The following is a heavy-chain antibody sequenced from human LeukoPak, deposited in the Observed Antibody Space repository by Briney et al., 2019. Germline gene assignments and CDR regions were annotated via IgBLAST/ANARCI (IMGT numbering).Heavy chain of an antibody. CDR3: AREGDGVQLWHTQIYFDY. Sequence: SVKVSCKASGGIFSSYAISWVRQAPGQGLEWMGGIIPIFGTANYAQKFQGRVTITADESTSTAYMELSSLRSEDTAVYYCAREGDGVQLWHTQIYFDYWGQGTLVTVSS. CDR1: GGIFSSYA. CDR2: IIPIFGTA. V-gene: IGHV1-69*13. D-gene: IGHD5-18*01. J-gene: IGHJ4*02.